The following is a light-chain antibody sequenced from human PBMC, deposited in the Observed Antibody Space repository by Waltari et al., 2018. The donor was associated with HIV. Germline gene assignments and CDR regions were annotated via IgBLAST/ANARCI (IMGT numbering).Light chain of an antibody. CDR2: DNN. CDR1: NSNIGIYT. V-gene: IGLV1-44*01. J-gene: IGLJ3*02. Sequence: QSVLTQPPSASGAPGQTVTISSSGSNSNIGIYTVNWYQQFPGTAPKLLIYDNNQRPSGVPDRVSGSKSGTSASLAIRGVQSEDEADYYCAAWDDRLDGPWVFGGGTKLTVL. CDR3: AAWDDRLDGPWV.